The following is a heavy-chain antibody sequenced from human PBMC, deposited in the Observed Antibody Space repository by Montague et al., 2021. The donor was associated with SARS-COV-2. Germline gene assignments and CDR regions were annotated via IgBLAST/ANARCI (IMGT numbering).Heavy chain of an antibody. CDR2: ISGAGTTI. CDR3: ARDLVVTDGVSDY. CDR1: GFTFSYFE. J-gene: IGHJ4*02. V-gene: IGHV3-48*03. Sequence: YRRLSCAASGFTFSYFEMNWVRQAPGKGLEWISYISGAGTTIYYADSVKGRFTISRDNAKNSLYLQMNSLRAEDTAVYYCARDLVVTDGVSDYWGQGTLVTVSS. D-gene: IGHD2-8*02.